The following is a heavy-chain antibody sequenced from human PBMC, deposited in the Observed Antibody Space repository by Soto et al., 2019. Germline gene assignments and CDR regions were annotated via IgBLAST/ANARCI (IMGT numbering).Heavy chain of an antibody. V-gene: IGHV6-1*01. CDR2: TYYRSKWYN. CDR3: ARGPLIAVAGRGPGDYYGMDV. CDR1: GDSVSRNSAA. D-gene: IGHD6-19*01. J-gene: IGHJ6*02. Sequence: QTLSLTCAISGDSVSRNSAAWNWIRQSPSRGLEWLGRTYYRSKWYNDYAVSVKSRITINPDTSKNQFSLQLNSVTPEDTAVYYCARGPLIAVAGRGPGDYYGMDVWGQGTTVTVSS.